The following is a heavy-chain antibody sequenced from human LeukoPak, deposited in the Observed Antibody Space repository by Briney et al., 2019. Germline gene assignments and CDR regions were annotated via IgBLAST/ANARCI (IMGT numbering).Heavy chain of an antibody. CDR1: GFTFSSYS. D-gene: IGHD3-22*01. J-gene: IGHJ4*02. Sequence: GGSLRLSCAASGFTFSSYSMNWVRQAPGKGLEWVSYISSSSSNIYYADSVKGRFTISRDNAKNSLYLQMNSLRAEDTAVYYCARSSTTYYYDSGSHYWGQGTLVTVSS. CDR3: ARSSTTYYYDSGSHY. V-gene: IGHV3-48*04. CDR2: ISSSSSNI.